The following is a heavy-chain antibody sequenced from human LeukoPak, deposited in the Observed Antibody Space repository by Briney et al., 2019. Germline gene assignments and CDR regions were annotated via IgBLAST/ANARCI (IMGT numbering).Heavy chain of an antibody. CDR1: GYTFTSYG. V-gene: IGHV1-18*01. D-gene: IGHD3-3*02. Sequence: ASVKVSCKASGYTFTSYGISWVRQAPGQGLEWMGWISAYNGNTNYAQRLQGRVTMTTDTSTSTAYMELSRLRSDDTAVYYCARDRSISHRFDPWGQGTLVTVSS. J-gene: IGHJ5*02. CDR2: ISAYNGNT. CDR3: ARDRSISHRFDP.